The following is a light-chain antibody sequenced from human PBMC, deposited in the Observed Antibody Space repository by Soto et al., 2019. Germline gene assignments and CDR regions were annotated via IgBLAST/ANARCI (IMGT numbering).Light chain of an antibody. CDR1: QSISSSS. J-gene: IGKJ1*01. CDR3: QQFGSSPWT. Sequence: DIVLIQSPGTLSLSPGERATLSCTASQSISSSSLAWYQQQAGQSPRLLIYGSSSRATGIPDRFVGSWSGTDCTLTISRLEPEDVAVYFCQQFGSSPWTFFQGTKVDIK. CDR2: GSS. V-gene: IGKV3-20*01.